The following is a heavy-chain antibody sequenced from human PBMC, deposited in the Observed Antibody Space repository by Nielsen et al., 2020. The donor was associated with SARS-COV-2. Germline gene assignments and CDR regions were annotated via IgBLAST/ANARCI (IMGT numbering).Heavy chain of an antibody. CDR3: AREAAAGPFDY. V-gene: IGHV3-30*04. D-gene: IGHD6-13*01. CDR1: GFTFSSYA. J-gene: IGHJ4*02. Sequence: GESLKISCAASGFTFSSYAMHWVRQAPGKGLEWVAVISYDGSNKYYADSVKGRFTISRDNSKNTLYLQMNSLRAEDTAVYYCAREAAAGPFDYWGQGTLVTVSS. CDR2: ISYDGSNK.